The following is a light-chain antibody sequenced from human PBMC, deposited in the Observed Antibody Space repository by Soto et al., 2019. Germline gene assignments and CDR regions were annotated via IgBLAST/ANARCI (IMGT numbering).Light chain of an antibody. CDR1: QSVSSY. CDR2: DAS. Sequence: EIVLTQSPATLSLSPGERATLSCRASQSVSSYLAWYQQKPGQAPRLLIYDASNRATGIPARFSGSGSGTDFTLPICSLEPEDFAVYYFQQRSNWLITSCQDTLHEIK. CDR3: QQRSNWLIT. J-gene: IGKJ5*01. V-gene: IGKV3-11*01.